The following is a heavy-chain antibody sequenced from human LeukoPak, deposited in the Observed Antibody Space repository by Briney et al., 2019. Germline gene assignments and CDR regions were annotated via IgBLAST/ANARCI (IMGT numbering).Heavy chain of an antibody. V-gene: IGHV4-61*01. Sequence: PSETLSLTCTVSGGSVSSGSYYWSWIRQPPGKGLEWIGYIYYSGSTNYNPSLESRVTISVDTSKNQFSLKLSSVTAADTAVYYCARDVVSGGYPHFDYWGQGTLVTVSS. CDR2: IYYSGST. J-gene: IGHJ4*02. D-gene: IGHD1-26*01. CDR1: GGSVSSGSYY. CDR3: ARDVVSGGYPHFDY.